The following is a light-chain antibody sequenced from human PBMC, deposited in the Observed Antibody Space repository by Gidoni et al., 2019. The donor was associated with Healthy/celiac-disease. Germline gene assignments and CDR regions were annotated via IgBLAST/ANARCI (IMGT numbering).Light chain of an antibody. J-gene: IGKJ4*01. CDR2: GES. Sequence: EIGVPQSLGTLTLSPGERATLSCRASQSVSSSDLAWYQQKPGQAPRLLIYGESSSATGIPDRFIGSVSGTDFTLTISRLDPEDCASDYCQQYGSSPFTFGGGTKLEFK. V-gene: IGKV3-20*01. CDR3: QQYGSSPFT. CDR1: QSVSSSD.